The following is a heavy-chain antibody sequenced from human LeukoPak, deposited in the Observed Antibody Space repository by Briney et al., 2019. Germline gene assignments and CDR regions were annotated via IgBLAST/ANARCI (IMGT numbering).Heavy chain of an antibody. CDR1: GYTLTELS. CDR3: ATSLPMSNDILTGYYKGGLDY. J-gene: IGHJ4*02. D-gene: IGHD3-9*01. V-gene: IGHV1-24*01. Sequence: ASVKVSCKVSGYTLTELSMHWVRQAPGKGLEWMGGFDPEDGETIYAQKFQGRVTMTEDTSTDTAYMELSSLRSEDTAVYYCATSLPMSNDILTGYYKGGLDYWGQGTLVTVSS. CDR2: FDPEDGET.